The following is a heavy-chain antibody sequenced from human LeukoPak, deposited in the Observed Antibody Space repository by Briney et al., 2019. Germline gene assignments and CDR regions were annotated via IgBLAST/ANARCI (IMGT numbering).Heavy chain of an antibody. CDR3: AIAYYYDSSGYYVYYFDY. J-gene: IGHJ4*02. CDR1: GGSISSGGYS. CDR2: IYQSGTT. Sequence: SQTLSLTCAVSGGSISSGGYSWSWIRQPPGKGLEWIGCIYQSGTTYYNPSLKSRVTISVDRSKNQFSLKLSSVTAADTAVYYCAIAYYYDSSGYYVYYFDYWGQGTLVTVSS. D-gene: IGHD3-22*01. V-gene: IGHV4-30-2*01.